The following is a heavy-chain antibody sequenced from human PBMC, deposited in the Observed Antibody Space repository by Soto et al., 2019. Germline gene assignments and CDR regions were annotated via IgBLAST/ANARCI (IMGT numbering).Heavy chain of an antibody. CDR1: GGSISDYY. J-gene: IGHJ3*02. CDR3: ARQKAEYSSSYDAFDI. Sequence: SETLSLTCTVSGGSISDYYWSWIRQTPGKGLEWIGYIYKSGSTDYNPSLKSRVTISVDTSKNEFSLNLSSVTAADTAVYYCARQKAEYSSSYDAFDIWGQGTMVTVSS. V-gene: IGHV4-59*08. D-gene: IGHD6-6*01. CDR2: IYKSGST.